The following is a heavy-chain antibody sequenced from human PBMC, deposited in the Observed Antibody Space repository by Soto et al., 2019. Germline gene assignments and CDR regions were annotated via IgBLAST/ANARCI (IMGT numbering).Heavy chain of an antibody. CDR2: IYPGDSDT. CDR3: ARRKSGYVDTAMVGAFDI. J-gene: IGHJ3*02. V-gene: IGHV5-51*01. Sequence: PGESLEISCKGSGYSFTSFWIGWVRQMPGKGLEWMGIIYPGDSDTRYSPSFQGQVTMSADKPISTAYLQWSSLKASDTAMYYCARRKSGYVDTAMVGAFDIWGQGTMVTVSS. D-gene: IGHD5-18*01. CDR1: GYSFTSFW.